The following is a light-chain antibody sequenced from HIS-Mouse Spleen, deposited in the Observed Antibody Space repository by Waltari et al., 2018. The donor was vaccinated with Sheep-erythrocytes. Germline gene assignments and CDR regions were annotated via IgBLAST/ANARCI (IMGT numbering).Light chain of an antibody. CDR2: WAS. V-gene: IGKV4-1*01. CDR3: QQYYSTLT. CDR1: QSVLYCSNKQNY. Sequence: IVMTQSPDSLAVSLGERATINCKSSQSVLYCSNKQNYLAWYQQKPGQPPKLLIYWASTRESGVPDRFSGSGSGTDFTLTISSLQAEDVAVYYCQQYYSTLTFGGGTKVEIK. J-gene: IGKJ4*01.